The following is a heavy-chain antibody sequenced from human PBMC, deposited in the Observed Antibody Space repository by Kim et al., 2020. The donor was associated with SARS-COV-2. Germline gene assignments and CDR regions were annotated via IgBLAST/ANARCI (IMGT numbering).Heavy chain of an antibody. Sequence: KSRVTISVDTSKNQCALKLSSVTAADTAVYYCARDSKYYCDSSGYYIFDYWGQGTLVTVSS. CDR3: ARDSKYYCDSSGYYIFDY. D-gene: IGHD3-22*01. J-gene: IGHJ4*02. V-gene: IGHV4-31*02.